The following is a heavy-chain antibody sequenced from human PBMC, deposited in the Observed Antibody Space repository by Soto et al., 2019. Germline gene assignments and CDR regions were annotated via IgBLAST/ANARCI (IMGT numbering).Heavy chain of an antibody. CDR1: GFTFSSYW. CDR3: ARDGDTIFGVPHPRWFDP. CDR2: IKQDGSEK. J-gene: IGHJ5*02. V-gene: IGHV3-7*01. D-gene: IGHD3-3*01. Sequence: GGSLRLSCAASGFTFSSYWMSWVRQAPGKGLEWVANIKQDGSEKYYVDSVKGRFTISRDNAKDSLYLQMNSLRAEDTAVYYCARDGDTIFGVPHPRWFDPWGQGTLVTVSS.